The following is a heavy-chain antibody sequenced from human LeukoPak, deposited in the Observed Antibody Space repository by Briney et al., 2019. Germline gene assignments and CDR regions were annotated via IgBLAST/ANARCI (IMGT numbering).Heavy chain of an antibody. Sequence: ASVKVSCKASGGTFSSYAISWVRQAPGQGLEWMGRIIPILGIANYAQKFQGRVTITADKSTSTAYMELSSLRSEDTAVYYCARNVAGTLSFDYWGQGTLVTVSS. V-gene: IGHV1-69*04. D-gene: IGHD1-14*01. CDR1: GGTFSSYA. CDR3: ARNVAGTLSFDY. CDR2: IIPILGIA. J-gene: IGHJ4*02.